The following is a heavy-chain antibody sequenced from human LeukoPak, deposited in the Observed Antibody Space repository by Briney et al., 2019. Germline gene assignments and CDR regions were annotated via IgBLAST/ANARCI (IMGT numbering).Heavy chain of an antibody. CDR3: AKGSNWGSGYYFDY. CDR1: GYTFGNYV. J-gene: IGHJ4*02. D-gene: IGHD7-27*01. Sequence: GGSLRLSCEASGYTFGNYVMGWVRQAPGKGLEWVSSINGGGGATYYADSVKGRFTISRDNAKNTLHLQMNSLRAEDTAEYFCAKGSNWGSGYYFDYWGQGTLVTVSS. V-gene: IGHV3-23*01. CDR2: INGGGGAT.